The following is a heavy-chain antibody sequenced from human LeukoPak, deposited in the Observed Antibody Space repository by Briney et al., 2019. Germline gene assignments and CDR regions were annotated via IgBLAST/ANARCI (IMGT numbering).Heavy chain of an antibody. CDR2: ISSSSSMI. J-gene: IGHJ4*02. Sequence: GGSLRLSCAASGFTFSSYSMNWVRQAPGKGLEWVSYISSSSSMIYYADSVKGRSTISRDNAKNSLYLQMNSLKPEDTAVYYCARVAEAAAFDSWGQGTLVTVSS. CDR1: GFTFSSYS. V-gene: IGHV3-48*01. D-gene: IGHD6-13*01. CDR3: ARVAEAAAFDS.